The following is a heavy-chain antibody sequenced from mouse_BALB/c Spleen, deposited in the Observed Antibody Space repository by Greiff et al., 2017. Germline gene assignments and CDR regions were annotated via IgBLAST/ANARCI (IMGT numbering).Heavy chain of an antibody. Sequence: VQLQQSGPELVKPGASVKVSCKASGYAFTSYNMYWVKQSHGKSLEWIGYIDPYNGGTSYNQKFKGKATLTVDKSSSTAYMHLNSLTSEDSAVYYCARWMITTTGYAMDYWGQGTSVTVSS. CDR2: IDPYNGGT. J-gene: IGHJ4*01. CDR3: ARWMITTTGYAMDY. CDR1: GYAFTSYN. V-gene: IGHV1S135*01. D-gene: IGHD2-4*01.